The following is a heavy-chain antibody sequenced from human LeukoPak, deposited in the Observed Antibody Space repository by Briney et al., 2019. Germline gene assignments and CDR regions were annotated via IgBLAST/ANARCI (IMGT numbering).Heavy chain of an antibody. CDR1: GFTFSSYA. D-gene: IGHD2-2*02. CDR3: AKGGCGSSTSCYTSYYYYMDV. CDR2: ISGSGGST. Sequence: GGPLRLSCAASGFTFSSYAMSWVRQAPGKGLEWVSAISGSGGSTYYADSVKGRFTISRDNSKNTLYLQMNSLRVEDTAVYYCAKGGCGSSTSCYTSYYYYMDVWGKGTTVTVSS. J-gene: IGHJ6*03. V-gene: IGHV3-23*01.